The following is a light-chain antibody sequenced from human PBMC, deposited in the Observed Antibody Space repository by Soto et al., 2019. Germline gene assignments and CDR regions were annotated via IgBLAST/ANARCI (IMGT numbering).Light chain of an antibody. J-gene: IGKJ3*01. Sequence: EIVVTQSPATLSVSPGERVTLSCRASQSVSSSLAWYQQRPGQAPRLLIYDASSRATGIPDRFSGSGSGTDFTLTISRLEPEDFAVYYCQQYGSSPTFGPGTKVDIK. CDR3: QQYGSSPT. V-gene: IGKV3-20*01. CDR2: DAS. CDR1: QSVSSS.